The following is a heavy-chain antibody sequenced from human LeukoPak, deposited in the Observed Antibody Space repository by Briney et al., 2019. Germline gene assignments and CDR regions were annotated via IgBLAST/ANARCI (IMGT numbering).Heavy chain of an antibody. Sequence: TGGSLRLSCAASGFTFNTYTMNWVRQAPGKGLEWVSSIGRTSTDKYYADSVRGRFTISRDNAENSLYVQMTSLRAEDTAVYYCARSLSSTSCYGYWGQGTLVTVSS. J-gene: IGHJ4*02. CDR1: GFTFNTYT. CDR2: IGRTSTDK. V-gene: IGHV3-21*04. D-gene: IGHD2-2*01. CDR3: ARSLSSTSCYGY.